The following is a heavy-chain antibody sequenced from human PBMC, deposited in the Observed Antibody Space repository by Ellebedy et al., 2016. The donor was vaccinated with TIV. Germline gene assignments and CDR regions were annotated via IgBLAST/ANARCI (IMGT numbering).Heavy chain of an antibody. V-gene: IGHV3-23*01. CDR2: ISGGGDST. J-gene: IGHJ4*02. D-gene: IGHD3-22*01. CDR1: GFTFSSFA. CDR3: AKGTSSGFNYDRVGCEY. Sequence: GESLKISCAASGFTFSSFAMHWVRQAPGKGLEWLSGISGGGDSTYHADSVKGRLTITRDNSKNTLYLQVDRLTAEDPAVYYCAKGTSSGFNYDRVGCEYWGQGTLVTVSS.